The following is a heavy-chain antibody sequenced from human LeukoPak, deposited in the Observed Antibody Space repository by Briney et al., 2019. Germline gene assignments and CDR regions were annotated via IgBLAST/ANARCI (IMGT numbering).Heavy chain of an antibody. CDR2: IYYSGST. J-gene: IGHJ3*02. Sequence: PSDTLSLTCAVSGYSISSNNWWAWIRQPPGKGLEWIGYIYYSGSTYYNPYNPSLTSRVTMSVDTSKDQFSLKLDSVTEIDTAMYYCARNQAVAANRGAFDIWGQGTMVTVSS. V-gene: IGHV4-28*01. D-gene: IGHD6-19*01. CDR3: ARNQAVAANRGAFDI. CDR1: GYSISSNNW.